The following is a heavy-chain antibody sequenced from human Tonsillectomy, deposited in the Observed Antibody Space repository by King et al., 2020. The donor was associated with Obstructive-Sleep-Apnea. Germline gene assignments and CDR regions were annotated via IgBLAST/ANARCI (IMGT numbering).Heavy chain of an antibody. J-gene: IGHJ3*02. CDR2: IYPGDSDT. CDR1: GYTFTKYW. V-gene: IGHV5-51*01. CDR3: ATSIVTTVGGVFDI. Sequence: VQLVESGAEVKKPGESLKISCKTSGYTFTKYWIGWLRQVPGKGLEWMGMIYPGDSDTRYGPSLQGQVTISDDKSISTTFVQWSSLKASDTAMYYCATSIVTTVGGVFDIWGQGTMVTVSS. D-gene: IGHD5-12*01.